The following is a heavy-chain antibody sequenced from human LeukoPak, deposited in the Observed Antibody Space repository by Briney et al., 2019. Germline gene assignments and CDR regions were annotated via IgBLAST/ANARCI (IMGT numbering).Heavy chain of an antibody. Sequence: SETLSLTCEVSGGRFSGYYWTWIRQSPGKGLEWIGEIYHSGSTNYIPPLMRRVTMSVDTSKNQFSLSLTAVTDADTALYYCARARRGYVRLDYWGQGTLVTVSS. CDR3: ARARRGYVRLDY. CDR1: GGRFSGYY. J-gene: IGHJ4*02. D-gene: IGHD5-12*01. V-gene: IGHV4-34*01. CDR2: IYHSGST.